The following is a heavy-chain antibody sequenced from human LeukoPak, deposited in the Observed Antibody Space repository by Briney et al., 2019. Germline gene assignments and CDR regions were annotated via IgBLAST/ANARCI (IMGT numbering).Heavy chain of an antibody. CDR2: ISGSGGST. Sequence: GSLRLSCTVSGFTVSSNSMSWVRQAPGKGLEWVSAISGSGGSTYYADSVKGRFTISRDNAKNSLYLQMNSLRAEDTAVYYCAREFVRYYFDYWGQGTLVTVSS. CDR3: AREFVRYYFDY. J-gene: IGHJ4*02. CDR1: GFTVSSNS. V-gene: IGHV3-23*01. D-gene: IGHD3-10*01.